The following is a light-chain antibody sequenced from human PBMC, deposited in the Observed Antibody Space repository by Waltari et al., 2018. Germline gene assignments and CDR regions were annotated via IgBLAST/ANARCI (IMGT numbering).Light chain of an antibody. CDR2: NSN. CDR3: VLYLGGGISV. V-gene: IGLV8-61*01. J-gene: IGLJ3*02. CDR1: SASVSPSHY. Sequence: QTVVTQETSLSVSPGSTVPLTFDLHSASVSPSHYPSWYQQTPGQAPRTLMYNSNSRSSGVPDRSSGSIVRNSAALTITGAQAEDESFYYCVLYLGGGISVFGGGTRLTVL.